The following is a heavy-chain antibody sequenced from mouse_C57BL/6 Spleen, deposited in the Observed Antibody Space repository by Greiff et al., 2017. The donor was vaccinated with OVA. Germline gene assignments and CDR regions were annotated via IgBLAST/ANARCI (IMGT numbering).Heavy chain of an antibody. V-gene: IGHV1-55*01. Sequence: QVQLQQPGAELVKPGASVKMSCKASGYTFTSYWITWVKQRPGQGLEWIGDIYPGSGSTNYNEKFKSKATLTVDTSSSTAYMQLSSLTSEDSAVYYCARSGGSSSYYAMDYWGQGTSVTVSA. CDR2: IYPGSGST. CDR3: ARSGGSSSYYAMDY. D-gene: IGHD1-1*01. CDR1: GYTFTSYW. J-gene: IGHJ4*01.